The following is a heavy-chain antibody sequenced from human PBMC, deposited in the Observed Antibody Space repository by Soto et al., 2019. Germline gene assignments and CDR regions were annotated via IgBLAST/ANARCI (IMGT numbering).Heavy chain of an antibody. CDR1: GFNFSNHW. D-gene: IGHD2-21*02. CDR2: ITSDGKSK. V-gene: IGHV3-74*01. Sequence: GGSLRLSCAASGFNFSNHWMHWVRQRPAEGLVWVSRITSDGKSKAYAESVKGRFATSRDNAKNTLYLQMNGLTAEDTAVYYCARESGDWPLNWFDPWGQGTLVTVSS. J-gene: IGHJ5*02. CDR3: ARESGDWPLNWFDP.